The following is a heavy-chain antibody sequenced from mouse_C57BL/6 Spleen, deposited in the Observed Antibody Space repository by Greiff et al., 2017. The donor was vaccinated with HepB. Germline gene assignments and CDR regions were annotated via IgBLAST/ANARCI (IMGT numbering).Heavy chain of an antibody. J-gene: IGHJ4*01. Sequence: VQLVESGGGLVKPGGSLKLSCAASGFTFSSYAMSWVRQTPEKRLEWVATISDGGSYTYYPDNVKGRFTISRDNAKNNLYLQMSHLKSEDTAMYYCARDGEGNYAMDYWGQGTSVTVSS. CDR3: ARDGEGNYAMDY. CDR2: ISDGGSYT. CDR1: GFTFSSYA. V-gene: IGHV5-4*01.